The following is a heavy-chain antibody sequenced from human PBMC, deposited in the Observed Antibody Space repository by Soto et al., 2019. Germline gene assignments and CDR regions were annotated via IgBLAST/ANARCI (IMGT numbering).Heavy chain of an antibody. CDR2: INHSGST. V-gene: IGHV4-34*01. D-gene: IGHD3-22*01. CDR3: ARGNGYYYDSSGYYYKYYGMDV. CDR1: GGSFSGYY. Sequence: SETLSLTCAVYGGSFSGYYWSWIRQPPGKGLEWIGEINHSGSTNYNPSLKSRVTISVDTSKNQFSLKLSSVTAADTAVYYCARGNGYYYDSSGYYYKYYGMDVWGQGTTVTVSS. J-gene: IGHJ6*02.